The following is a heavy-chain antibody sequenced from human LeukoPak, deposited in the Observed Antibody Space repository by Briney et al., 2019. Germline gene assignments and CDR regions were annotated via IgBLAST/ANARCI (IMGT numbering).Heavy chain of an antibody. J-gene: IGHJ2*01. CDR1: GSTFSSYN. CDR3: ARGAVSYSSGWYANWYLDL. Sequence: GGSLRLSCAASGSTFSSYNMNWVRQAPGKGLEWVLSITSSSSYIYYADSVKGRFTISRDNTKNSLYLQMNSLRAEDTAVYYCARGAVSYSSGWYANWYLDLWGRGTLVAVSS. CDR2: ITSSSSYI. V-gene: IGHV3-21*01. D-gene: IGHD6-19*01.